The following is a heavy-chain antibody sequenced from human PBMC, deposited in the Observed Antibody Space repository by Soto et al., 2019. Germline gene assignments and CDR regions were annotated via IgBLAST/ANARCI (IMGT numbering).Heavy chain of an antibody. D-gene: IGHD6-19*01. J-gene: IGHJ6*02. CDR3: AKALIAVAYYYYGMDV. Sequence: GGSLRLSCAASGFTFSSYAVSWVRQAPGKGLEWVSAISGSGGSTYYADSVKGRFTISRDNSKNTLYLQMNSLRAEDTAVYYCAKALIAVAYYYYGMDVWGQGTTVTVSS. CDR1: GFTFSSYA. V-gene: IGHV3-23*01. CDR2: ISGSGGST.